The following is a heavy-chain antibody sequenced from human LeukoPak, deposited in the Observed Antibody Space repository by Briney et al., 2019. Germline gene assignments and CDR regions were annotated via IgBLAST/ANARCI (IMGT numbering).Heavy chain of an antibody. Sequence: GGSLRLSCAASGFIFSSFEMSWVRQAPGRGLQWVSYIDSSGNTRYYADSVKGRFTISRDNAQNSLYLQMNSLRVEDTAVYYCARSFRRYGMDVWGQGNTVTVSS. V-gene: IGHV3-48*03. CDR1: GFIFSSFE. J-gene: IGHJ6*02. CDR2: IDSSGNTR. D-gene: IGHD3-10*01. CDR3: ARSFRRYGMDV.